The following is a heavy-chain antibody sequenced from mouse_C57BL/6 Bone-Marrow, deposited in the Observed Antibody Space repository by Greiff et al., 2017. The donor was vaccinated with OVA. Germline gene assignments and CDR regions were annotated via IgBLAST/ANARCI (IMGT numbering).Heavy chain of an antibody. V-gene: IGHV5-6*01. Sequence: EVQVVESGGDLVKPGGSLKLSCAASGFTFSSYGMSWVRQTPDKRLEWVATISSGGSYTYYPDSVKGRFTISRDNAKNTLYLQMSSLKSEDTAMYDCARNYGSSPYYAMDYWGQGTSVTVSS. CDR2: ISSGGSYT. CDR3: ARNYGSSPYYAMDY. CDR1: GFTFSSYG. D-gene: IGHD1-1*01. J-gene: IGHJ4*01.